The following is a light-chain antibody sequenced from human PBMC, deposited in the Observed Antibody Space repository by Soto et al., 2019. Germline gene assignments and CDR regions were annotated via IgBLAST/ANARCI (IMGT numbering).Light chain of an antibody. J-gene: IGKJ3*01. V-gene: IGKV3-20*01. CDR2: GAS. CDR1: QTVTSSY. CDR3: QPSGISPFT. Sequence: EIVLTQSPGTLSLSPGERATLSCRASQTVTSSYLAWYQQKPGQAPRLLIYGASSRATGIPDRFSGSGSGIDFTLTMSRLDPEDFAVYYSQPSGISPFTVGPVTKVEFK.